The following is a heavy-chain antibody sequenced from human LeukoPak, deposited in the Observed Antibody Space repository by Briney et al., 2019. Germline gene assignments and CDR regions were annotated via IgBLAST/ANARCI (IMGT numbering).Heavy chain of an antibody. CDR2: IYYSGST. Sequence: SETLSLTCTVSGGSISSYYWSWIRQPPGKGLEWIGYIYYSGSTNYNPSLKSRVTISVDTSKNQFSLKLSSVTAADTAVYYCARDNTIFGVVGYDAFDIWGQGTMVTVSS. J-gene: IGHJ3*02. V-gene: IGHV4-59*01. CDR3: ARDNTIFGVVGYDAFDI. CDR1: GGSISSYY. D-gene: IGHD3-3*01.